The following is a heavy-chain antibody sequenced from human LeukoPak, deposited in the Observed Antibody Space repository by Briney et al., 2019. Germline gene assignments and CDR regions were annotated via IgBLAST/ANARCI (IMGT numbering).Heavy chain of an antibody. D-gene: IGHD3-10*01. CDR1: GGSISSYY. V-gene: IGHV4-59*01. Sequence: PSETLSLTCTVSGGSISSYYWSWIRQPPGKGLEWIGYIYYSGSTNYNPSLKSRVTISVDTSKNQFSLKLSSETAADTAVYYCARERGSMVRGFDPWGQGTLVTVSS. J-gene: IGHJ5*02. CDR3: ARERGSMVRGFDP. CDR2: IYYSGST.